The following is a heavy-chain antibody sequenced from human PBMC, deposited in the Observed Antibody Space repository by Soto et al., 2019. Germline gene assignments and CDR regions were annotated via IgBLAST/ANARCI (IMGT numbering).Heavy chain of an antibody. CDR3: ASLPYYYDSSGYPKGGYYFDY. J-gene: IGHJ4*02. Sequence: KPSETLSLTCAVYGGSFSGYYWSWIRQPPGKGLEWIGEINHSGSTNYNPSLKSRVTISVDTSKNQFSLKLSSVTAADTAVYYCASLPYYYDSSGYPKGGYYFDYWGQG. CDR1: GGSFSGYY. V-gene: IGHV4-34*01. CDR2: INHSGST. D-gene: IGHD3-22*01.